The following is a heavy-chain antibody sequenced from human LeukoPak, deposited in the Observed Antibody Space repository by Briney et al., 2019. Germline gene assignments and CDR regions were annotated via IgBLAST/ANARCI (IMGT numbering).Heavy chain of an antibody. V-gene: IGHV4-39*07. CDR3: AREDNGSSGWLFQAYYYYMDV. CDR1: GGSISSSSYY. CDR2: IYYSGST. Sequence: PSETLSLTCTVSGGSISSSSYYWGWIRQPPGKGLEWIGSIYYSGSTYYNPSLKSRVTISVDTSKNQFSLKLSSVTAADTAVYYCAREDNGSSGWLFQAYYYYMDVWGKGTTVTVSS. D-gene: IGHD6-19*01. J-gene: IGHJ6*03.